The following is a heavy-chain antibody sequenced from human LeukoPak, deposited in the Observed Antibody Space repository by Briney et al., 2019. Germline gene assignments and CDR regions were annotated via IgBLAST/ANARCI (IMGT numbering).Heavy chain of an antibody. Sequence: GGSLRLSCAASGFTFSSYGMHWVRQAPGKGLEWVAFIRYDGSNKYYADSVKGRFTISRDNAKNSLYLQMNSLRAEDTAVYYCARDLSIYYDILTGYYGSWGQGTLVTVSS. D-gene: IGHD3-9*01. J-gene: IGHJ5*02. CDR3: ARDLSIYYDILTGYYGS. V-gene: IGHV3-30*02. CDR1: GFTFSSYG. CDR2: IRYDGSNK.